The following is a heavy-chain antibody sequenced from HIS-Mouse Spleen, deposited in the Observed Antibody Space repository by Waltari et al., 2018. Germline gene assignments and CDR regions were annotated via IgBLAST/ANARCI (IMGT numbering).Heavy chain of an antibody. J-gene: IGHJ3*02. CDR1: GFTFSSYA. V-gene: IGHV3-23*01. CDR2: VRGIVGST. CDR3: AKENPNFDAFDI. Sequence: EVQLLESGGGLVQPGGSLRLSCAASGFTFSSYAMSWVRRAPGKGLGVVSAVRGIVGSTYYADSVKGRLTISRDNSKNTLYLQMNSLRAEDTAVYYCAKENPNFDAFDIWGQGTMVTVSS.